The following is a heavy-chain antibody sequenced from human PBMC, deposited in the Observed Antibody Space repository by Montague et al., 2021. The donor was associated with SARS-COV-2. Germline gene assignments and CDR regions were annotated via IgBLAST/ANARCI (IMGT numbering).Heavy chain of an antibody. V-gene: IGHV4-4*02. CDR1: GDPISTDNW. D-gene: IGHD3-9*01. Sequence: SETLSLTCVVSGDPISTDNWWTWVRQPPGKGLEWIGSIYYSGSTYYNPSLKSRVTISVDTSKNQFSLKLSSVTAADTAVYYCARDGSLRFEILIGPRHYYYGMDVWGQGTTVTVSS. CDR2: IYYSGST. J-gene: IGHJ6*02. CDR3: ARDGSLRFEILIGPRHYYYGMDV.